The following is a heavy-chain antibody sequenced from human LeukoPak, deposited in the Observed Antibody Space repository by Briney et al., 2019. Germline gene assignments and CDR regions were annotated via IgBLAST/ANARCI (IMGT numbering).Heavy chain of an antibody. V-gene: IGHV3-23*01. D-gene: IGHD6-13*01. J-gene: IGHJ4*02. CDR1: GFTFSTYA. CDR2: ICGSDGSR. CDR3: AKHDLGIAAIGDY. Sequence: QPGGSLRLSCAASGFTFSTYAMSWVRQAPGKGLEWVSAICGSDGSRYYADSVKGRFTISRDNSKNTLYLQMNSLRAEDTAVYYCAKHDLGIAAIGDYWGQGTLVTVSS.